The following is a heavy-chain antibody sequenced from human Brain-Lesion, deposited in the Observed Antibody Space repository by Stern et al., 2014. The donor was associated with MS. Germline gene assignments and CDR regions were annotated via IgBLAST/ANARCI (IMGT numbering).Heavy chain of an antibody. Sequence: QVQLVESGPGLVKPSQTLSLTCTVSGGSISSGDNYWSWIRQPPGKGPEWIGYIHYSGGTYFNPSLKSRATISAEASKNQFSLKLNSMTAADTAVYYCARVPDYGDAFFDYWGQGILVTVSS. CDR2: IHYSGGT. D-gene: IGHD4-17*01. V-gene: IGHV4-30-4*01. CDR3: ARVPDYGDAFFDY. J-gene: IGHJ4*02. CDR1: GGSISSGDNY.